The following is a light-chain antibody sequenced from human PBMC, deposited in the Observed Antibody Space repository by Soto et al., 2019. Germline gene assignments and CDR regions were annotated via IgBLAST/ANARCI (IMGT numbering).Light chain of an antibody. Sequence: QSALTQPASVSGSSGQSITISCTGTSSDVGGYNYVSWYQQHPGKAPKLMIYEFSNRPSGVSNRLSGSKSGNTASLTISGLQAEDEADYYCSSYTSSSTLVVVIGGTTLTVL. CDR3: SSYTSSSTLVV. V-gene: IGLV2-14*01. CDR2: EFS. J-gene: IGLJ2*01. CDR1: SSDVGGYNY.